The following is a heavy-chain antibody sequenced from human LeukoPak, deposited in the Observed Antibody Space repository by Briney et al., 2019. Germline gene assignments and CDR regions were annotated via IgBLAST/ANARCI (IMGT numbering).Heavy chain of an antibody. Sequence: PGGSLRLSCAASGFTVSSNYMSWVRQAPGKGLEWVSVIYSGGSTYYADSVKGRFTISRHNSKNTLYLQMNSLRAEDTAVYYCASGYYDFWSGYISDAFDIWGQGTMVTVSS. CDR1: GFTVSSNY. J-gene: IGHJ3*02. CDR2: IYSGGST. D-gene: IGHD3-3*01. V-gene: IGHV3-53*04. CDR3: ASGYYDFWSGYISDAFDI.